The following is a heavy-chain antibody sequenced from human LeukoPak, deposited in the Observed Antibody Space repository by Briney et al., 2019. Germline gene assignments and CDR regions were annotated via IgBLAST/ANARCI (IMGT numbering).Heavy chain of an antibody. Sequence: PGGSLRLSCAASGFTFSSYAMSWVRQAPGKGLEWVSAISGSVGTTYYADSVKGRFTISRDNSKNTLYLQMSSPRGDDTAVYYCARACSGGTCYFVAFDVWGQGTMVTVSA. J-gene: IGHJ3*01. CDR1: GFTFSSYA. D-gene: IGHD2-15*01. V-gene: IGHV3-23*01. CDR2: ISGSVGTT. CDR3: ARACSGGTCYFVAFDV.